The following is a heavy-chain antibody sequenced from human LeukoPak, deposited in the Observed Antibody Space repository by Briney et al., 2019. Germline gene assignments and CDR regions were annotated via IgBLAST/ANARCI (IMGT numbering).Heavy chain of an antibody. D-gene: IGHD3-22*01. J-gene: IGHJ4*02. V-gene: IGHV4-31*03. Sequence: SETLSLTCTVSGDSISSVGYYWSWVRQHPGKGLEYIGHIYDNGHTYYNPPLRGRVTISVDTTKNHFSLKLSSVAVADTAVYYCARGRRFYYDSFIWGQGTLVSVSS. CDR1: GDSISSVGYY. CDR2: IYDNGHT. CDR3: ARGRRFYYDSFI.